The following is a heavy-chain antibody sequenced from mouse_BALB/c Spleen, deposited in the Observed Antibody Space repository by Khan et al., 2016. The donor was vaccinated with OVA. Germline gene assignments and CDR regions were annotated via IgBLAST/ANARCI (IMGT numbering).Heavy chain of an antibody. CDR2: IWGGGTT. D-gene: IGHD2-10*02. Sequence: VQLEESGPGLVAPSQNLSITCTVSGFSLTDYGVSWIRQPPGKGLEWLGVIWGGGTTYYNSALKSRLSISKDNSESQVFLKMNSLQTDDTAMYYCAKGVWSYYVALDYWGQGTSVTVSS. J-gene: IGHJ4*01. CDR1: GFSLTDYG. V-gene: IGHV2-6-5*01. CDR3: AKGVWSYYVALDY.